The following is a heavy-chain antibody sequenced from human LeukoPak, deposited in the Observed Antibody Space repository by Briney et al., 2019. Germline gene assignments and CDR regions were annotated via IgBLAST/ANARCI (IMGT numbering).Heavy chain of an antibody. CDR1: GFTFSSYA. CDR2: ISGSGDSS. V-gene: IGHV3-23*01. J-gene: IGHJ4*02. CDR3: AKEWALPSGGDYFDY. Sequence: GGSLRLSCAASGFTFSSYAMSWVRQAPGKGLEWVSAISGSGDSSYYADSVKGRFTISRDNSKSTLYLQMSGLRAEDTAVYYCAKEWALPSGGDYFDYWGQGTLVTVSS. D-gene: IGHD2-15*01.